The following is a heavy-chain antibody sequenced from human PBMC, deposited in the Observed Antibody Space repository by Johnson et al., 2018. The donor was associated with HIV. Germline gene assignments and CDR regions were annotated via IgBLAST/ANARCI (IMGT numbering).Heavy chain of an antibody. J-gene: IGHJ3*02. D-gene: IGHD7-27*01. Sequence: QVQLVESGGGVVQPGRSLRLSCAASGFTFSSYAIHWVRQAPGKGLEWVAVISYDGSNKYYADSVKGRFTISRDNSKNTLYLQMDSLRVEDTAVYYCASGDRSIWGQGTMVTVSS. V-gene: IGHV3-30-3*01. CDR3: ASGDRSI. CDR2: ISYDGSNK. CDR1: GFTFSSYA.